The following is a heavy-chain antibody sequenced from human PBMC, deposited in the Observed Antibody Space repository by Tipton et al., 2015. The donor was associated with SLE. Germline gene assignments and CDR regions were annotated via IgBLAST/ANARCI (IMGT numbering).Heavy chain of an antibody. CDR2: IYYSGST. D-gene: IGHD4-11*01. J-gene: IGHJ4*02. CDR1: GGSISNYY. CDR3: ARSSIITATDY. V-gene: IGHV4-59*12. Sequence: TLSLTCTVSGGSISNYYWSWIRQPPGKGLEWIGYIYYSGSTNYKPSLKSRVTISVDKSRNQFSLKLISVTAADTAIYFCARSSIITATDYWGQGTQVAVSS.